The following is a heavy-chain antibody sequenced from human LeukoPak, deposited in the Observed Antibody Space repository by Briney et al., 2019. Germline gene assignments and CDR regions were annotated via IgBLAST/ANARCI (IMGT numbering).Heavy chain of an antibody. V-gene: IGHV4-34*01. CDR2: INHSGST. J-gene: IGHJ5*02. CDR1: GGSFSGYY. Sequence: PSETLSLTCAVYGGSFSGYYWSWIRQPPGKGLEWFGEINHSGSTNYNPSLKSRVTISVETSKNQFSLKLSSVTAADTAVYYCARGVGDSSGYYYHNWFDPWGQGTLVTVSS. D-gene: IGHD3-22*01. CDR3: ARGVGDSSGYYYHNWFDP.